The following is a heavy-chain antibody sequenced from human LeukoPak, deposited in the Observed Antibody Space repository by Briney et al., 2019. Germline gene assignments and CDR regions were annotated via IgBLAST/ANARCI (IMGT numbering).Heavy chain of an antibody. Sequence: PGGSLRLSCAASGFTFSSYSMNWVRQAPGKGLEWVSSISSSSSYIYYADSVKGRFTISRDNAKNSLYLQMNSLRAEDTAVYYCARDRRHRSIAVAGRWYFDLWGRGILVTVSS. CDR2: ISSSSSYI. J-gene: IGHJ2*01. CDR3: ARDRRHRSIAVAGRWYFDL. V-gene: IGHV3-21*04. D-gene: IGHD6-19*01. CDR1: GFTFSSYS.